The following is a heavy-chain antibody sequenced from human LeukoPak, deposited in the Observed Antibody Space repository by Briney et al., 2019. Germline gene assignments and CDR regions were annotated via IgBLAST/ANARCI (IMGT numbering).Heavy chain of an antibody. V-gene: IGHV1-2*02. J-gene: IGHJ3*02. CDR1: GYTFTGYC. D-gene: IGHD3-10*01. CDR2: INPNSGRT. CDR3: ARGGKVLNTEIRGALVSRDGFDI. Sequence: ASVKVSCKPSGYTFTGYCLNWVRQAPGQGLEWVGWINPNSGRTKFAQKIQDRVTMTRDTSISTAYMELSRLRSDDTAVYYCARGGKVLNTEIRGALVSRDGFDIWGQGTMVTVSS.